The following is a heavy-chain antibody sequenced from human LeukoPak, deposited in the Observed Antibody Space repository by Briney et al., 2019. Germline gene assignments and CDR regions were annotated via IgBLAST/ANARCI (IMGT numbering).Heavy chain of an antibody. D-gene: IGHD5-18*01. Sequence: PSETLSLTCTVSGGSISSGSYYWSWIRQPAGKGLEWIGRIYTSGSTNYNPSLKSRVTISVDTSKNQFSLKLSSVTAADTAVYYCAREGQLWFFFDYWGQGTLVTVSS. V-gene: IGHV4-61*02. CDR1: GGSISSGSYY. J-gene: IGHJ4*02. CDR3: AREGQLWFFFDY. CDR2: IYTSGST.